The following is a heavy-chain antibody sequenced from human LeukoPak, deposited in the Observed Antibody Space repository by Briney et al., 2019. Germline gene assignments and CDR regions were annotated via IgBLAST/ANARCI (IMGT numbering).Heavy chain of an antibody. CDR3: AKDPSSSSWWAFDI. D-gene: IGHD6-13*01. Sequence: SGGSLRLSCAASGFTFSSCGMSWVRQAPGKGLEWVSTISGSGGSTYYADSVKGRFTISRDNSKNTLYLQMNGLRAEDTTVYYCAKDPSSSSWWAFDIWGQGTTVTVSS. J-gene: IGHJ3*02. CDR2: ISGSGGST. V-gene: IGHV3-23*01. CDR1: GFTFSSCG.